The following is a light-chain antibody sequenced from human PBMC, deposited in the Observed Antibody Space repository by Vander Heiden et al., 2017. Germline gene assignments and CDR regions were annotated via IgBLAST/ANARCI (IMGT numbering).Light chain of an antibody. Sequence: DIQMTKSHSSLSASVGDRVTITCRASQSISSYLNWYQQKPGKAPKLLIYAASSLQSGVPSRFSGSGSGTDFTLTISSLQPEDFATYYCQQSYSTPFTFGPGTKVDIK. J-gene: IGKJ3*01. V-gene: IGKV1-39*01. CDR2: AAS. CDR1: QSISSY. CDR3: QQSYSTPFT.